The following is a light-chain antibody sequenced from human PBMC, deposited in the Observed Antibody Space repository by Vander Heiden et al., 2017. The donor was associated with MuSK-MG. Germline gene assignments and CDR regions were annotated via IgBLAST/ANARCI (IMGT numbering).Light chain of an antibody. Sequence: DIQMTQSPSSLSASVGDRVTITCQASQDISDYLNWYQQKPGKAPKLLIYDASMLETGVPSRFSGSGSGTDFTFTISSLQPEDIETYYCQQYDYLPHSFGHGTKVDIK. CDR1: QDISDY. CDR3: QQYDYLPHS. V-gene: IGKV1-33*01. CDR2: DAS. J-gene: IGKJ3*01.